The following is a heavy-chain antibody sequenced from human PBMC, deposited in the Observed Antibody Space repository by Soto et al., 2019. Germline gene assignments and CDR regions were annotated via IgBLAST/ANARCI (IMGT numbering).Heavy chain of an antibody. V-gene: IGHV1-46*01. Sequence: WASVKVSCKASGYTFTSYYMHWVRQAPGQGLEWMGIINPSGGSTSYAQKFQGRVTMTRDTSTSTVYMELSSLRSEDMAVYYCARGTLITMIVGDYYYGLDVWGQGTTVTVSS. CDR2: INPSGGST. CDR3: ARGTLITMIVGDYYYGLDV. D-gene: IGHD3-22*01. J-gene: IGHJ6*02. CDR1: GYTFTSYY.